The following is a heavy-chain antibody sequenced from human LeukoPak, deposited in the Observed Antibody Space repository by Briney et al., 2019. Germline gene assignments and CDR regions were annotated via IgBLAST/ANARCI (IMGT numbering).Heavy chain of an antibody. CDR1: GFTFSSYA. J-gene: IGHJ5*02. V-gene: IGHV3-30*04. CDR3: ARPAQAYQLLYNWFDP. Sequence: GGSLRLSCAASGFTFSSYAMHWVRQAPGKGLEWVAVISYDGSNKYYADSVKGRFTISRDNSKNTLYLQMNSLRAEDTAVYYCARPAQAYQLLYNWFDPWGQGTLVTVSS. CDR2: ISYDGSNK. D-gene: IGHD2-2*01.